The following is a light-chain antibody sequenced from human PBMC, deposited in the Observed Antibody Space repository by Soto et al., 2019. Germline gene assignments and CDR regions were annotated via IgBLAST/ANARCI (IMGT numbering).Light chain of an antibody. CDR2: GAS. J-gene: IGKJ4*01. CDR1: QSVNIY. CDR3: QQYDDWLLLT. V-gene: IGKV3D-15*01. Sequence: EIVMTQSPATLSVSPGERATLSCRASQSVNIYLAWCQQKPGQAPRLLIFGASSRATGIPARFSGSGSGTEFNLTISSLQSADFAVYFCQQYDDWLLLTFGGGTKVEIK.